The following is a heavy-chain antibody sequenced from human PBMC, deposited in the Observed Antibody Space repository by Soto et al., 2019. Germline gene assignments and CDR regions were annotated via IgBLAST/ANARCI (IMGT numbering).Heavy chain of an antibody. CDR2: IDPTDSYT. D-gene: IGHD2-8*01. CDR3: ARLNRYGVYAGGARDYYYGKAF. V-gene: IGHV5-10-1*01. J-gene: IGHJ6*01. Sequence: PGESLKISCRGSGYSFTSYWISCVRQTTGKGVERKGRIDPTDSYTNHSPSFQGHVTISADKSISTAYLQWSSLKASDTAMYYCARLNRYGVYAGGARDYYYGKAFWGQRTTDTVSS. CDR1: GYSFTSYW.